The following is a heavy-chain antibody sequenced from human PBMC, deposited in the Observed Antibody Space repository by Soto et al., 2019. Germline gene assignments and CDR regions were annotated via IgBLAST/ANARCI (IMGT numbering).Heavy chain of an antibody. Sequence: SETLSLTCTVSGGSISSGGYYWSWIRQHPGKGLEWIGYIYYSGSTYYNPSLKSRVTISVDTSKNQFSLKLNSVTAADTAVYYCERESVYYYDSSGPDYWGQGTLVTVSS. CDR3: ERESVYYYDSSGPDY. D-gene: IGHD3-22*01. CDR2: IYYSGST. J-gene: IGHJ4*02. V-gene: IGHV4-31*03. CDR1: GGSISSGGYY.